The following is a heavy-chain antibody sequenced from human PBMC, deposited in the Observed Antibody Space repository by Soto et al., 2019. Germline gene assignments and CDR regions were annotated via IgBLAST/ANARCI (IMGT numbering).Heavy chain of an antibody. J-gene: IGHJ5*02. V-gene: IGHV4-31*03. CDR2: IYYSGST. D-gene: IGHD5-12*01. Sequence: PSETLSLTCTVSVGSISSGGYYWSGIGQHPGKGLEWIGYIYYSGSTYYNPSLTSRVTISVDTSKNQFSLKLSSVTAADTAVYYCASFGDSGYPPSWFDPWGQGTLVTVSS. CDR3: ASFGDSGYPPSWFDP. CDR1: VGSISSGGYY.